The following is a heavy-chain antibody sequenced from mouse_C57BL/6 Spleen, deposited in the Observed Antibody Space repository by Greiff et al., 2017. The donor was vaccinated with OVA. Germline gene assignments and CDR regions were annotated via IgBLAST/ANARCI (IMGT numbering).Heavy chain of an antibody. V-gene: IGHV5-17*01. Sequence: EVQLQESGGGLVKPGGSLKLSCAASGFTFSDYGMHWVRQAPEKGLEWVAYISSGSSTIYYADTVKGRFTISRDNAKNTLFLQMTSLRSEDTAMYYCARPLDYYGSSSFAYWGQGTLVTVSA. CDR3: ARPLDYYGSSSFAY. D-gene: IGHD1-1*01. CDR1: GFTFSDYG. J-gene: IGHJ3*01. CDR2: ISSGSSTI.